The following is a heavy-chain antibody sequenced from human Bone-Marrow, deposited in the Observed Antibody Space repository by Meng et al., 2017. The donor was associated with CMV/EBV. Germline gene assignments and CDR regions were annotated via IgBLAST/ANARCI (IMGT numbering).Heavy chain of an antibody. V-gene: IGHV3-7*01. CDR1: GFTFSSCW. Sequence: GGSLRLSCAASGFTFSSCWMSWVRQAPGKGLEWVANIKQDGSEKYYVDSVKGRFTISRDNAKNSLYLQMNSLRAEDTAVYYCAREYYYCSSTSCPYWYFDLWGRGTLVTVSS. CDR3: AREYYYCSSTSCPYWYFDL. CDR2: IKQDGSEK. J-gene: IGHJ2*01. D-gene: IGHD2-2*01.